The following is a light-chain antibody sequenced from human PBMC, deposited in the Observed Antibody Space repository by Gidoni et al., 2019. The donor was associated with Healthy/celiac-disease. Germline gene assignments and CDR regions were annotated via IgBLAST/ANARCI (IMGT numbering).Light chain of an antibody. J-gene: IGKJ3*01. CDR3: QQSYSTPRVT. CDR2: AAS. Sequence: DIQMTQSPSSLSASVGDRVTITCRASQSISSYFNWYQQKPGKAPKLLIYAASSLQSGVPSRFSGSGSGTDFTLTISSLQPEDFATYYCQQSYSTPRVTFXHXTKVDIK. CDR1: QSISSY. V-gene: IGKV1-39*01.